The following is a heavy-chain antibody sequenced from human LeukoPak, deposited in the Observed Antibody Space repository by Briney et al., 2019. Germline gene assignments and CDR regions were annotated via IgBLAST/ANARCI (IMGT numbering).Heavy chain of an antibody. V-gene: IGHV4-59*08. D-gene: IGHD2-2*01. J-gene: IGHJ5*02. CDR2: IYYSGST. CDR3: ARVDGIGYCSSTSCLLFDP. Sequence: SEALSLTCTVSGVSISSYYWSWLRQPPGKGLEWIGYIYYSGSTNYNPSLKSRVTISLDTSKNQFSLKLSSVTAADTAVYYCARVDGIGYCSSTSCLLFDPWGQGTLVTVSS. CDR1: GVSISSYY.